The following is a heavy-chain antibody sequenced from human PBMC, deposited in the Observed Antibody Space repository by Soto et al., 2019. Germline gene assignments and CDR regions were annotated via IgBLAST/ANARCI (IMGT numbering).Heavy chain of an antibody. V-gene: IGHV1-69*01. CDR2: IIPISGTA. D-gene: IGHD2-2*01. CDR1: GGTFSSYA. J-gene: IGHJ6*02. CDR3: ARSQGSSTSLEIYYYYYYGMDV. Sequence: QVQLVQSGAEVKKPGSSVKVSCKASGGTFSSYAISWLRQAPGQGLEWMGGIIPISGTANYAQKFQGRVTITADESTRTAYMELSSLRSEDTAVYYCARSQGSSTSLEIYYYYYYGMDVWGQGTTVTVSS.